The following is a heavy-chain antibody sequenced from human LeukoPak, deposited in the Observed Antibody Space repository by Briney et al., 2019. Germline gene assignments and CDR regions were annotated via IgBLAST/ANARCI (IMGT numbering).Heavy chain of an antibody. CDR2: ITSSGSIT. Sequence: PGGSLRLSCTASGFTFSDHYMSWFRLSPGKGLEWLSYITSSGSITDYADSVKGRFTISRDNAKNAMFLQMDSLRPEYTAVYYCARDPDYGDPEWGQGTLVTVSS. V-gene: IGHV3-11*01. D-gene: IGHD4-17*01. CDR1: GFTFSDHY. CDR3: ARDPDYGDPE. J-gene: IGHJ4*02.